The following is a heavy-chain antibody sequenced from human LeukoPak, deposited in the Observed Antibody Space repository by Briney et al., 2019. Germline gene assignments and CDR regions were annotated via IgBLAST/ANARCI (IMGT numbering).Heavy chain of an antibody. J-gene: IGHJ6*03. D-gene: IGHD4-11*01. CDR2: IYHSGST. V-gene: IGHV4-59*12. CDR1: GGSISSYY. CDR3: AREAMTTVTMSGYYYYYMDV. Sequence: SETLSLTCTVSGGSISSYYWSWIRQPPGKGLEWIGYIYHSGSTYYNPSLKSRVTISVDRSKNQFSLKLSSVTAADTAVYYCAREAMTTVTMSGYYYYYMDVWGKGTTVTVSS.